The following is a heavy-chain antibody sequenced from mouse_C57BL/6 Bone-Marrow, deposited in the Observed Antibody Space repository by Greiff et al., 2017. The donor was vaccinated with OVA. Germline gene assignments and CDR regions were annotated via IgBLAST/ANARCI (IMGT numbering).Heavy chain of an antibody. CDR2: IDPENGNT. V-gene: IGHV14-3*01. D-gene: IGHD2-3*01. J-gene: IGHJ1*03. Sequence: EVQLQQSVAELVRPGASVKLSCTASGFNIKNTYMHWVKQRPEQGLEWLGRIDPENGNTKYAPKFQGKATITADTSYNSAYLQLSSLTSEDTAIYYCARRWLLRMDWYFDVWGTGTTVTVSS. CDR3: ARRWLLRMDWYFDV. CDR1: GFNIKNTY.